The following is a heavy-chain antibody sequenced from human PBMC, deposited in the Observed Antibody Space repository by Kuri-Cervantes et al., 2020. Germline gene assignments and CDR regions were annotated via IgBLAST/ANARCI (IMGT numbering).Heavy chain of an antibody. D-gene: IGHD1-1*01. CDR2: ISYDGSNK. J-gene: IGHJ3*02. CDR3: ARGGLELEPEGHDAFDI. Sequence: GESLKISCAASGFTFSSYAMSWVRQAPGKGLEWVAVISYDGSNKYYADSVKGRFTISRDNSKNTLYLQMNSLRAEDTAVYFCARGGLELEPEGHDAFDIWGQGTMVTVSS. V-gene: IGHV3-30*03. CDR1: GFTFSSYA.